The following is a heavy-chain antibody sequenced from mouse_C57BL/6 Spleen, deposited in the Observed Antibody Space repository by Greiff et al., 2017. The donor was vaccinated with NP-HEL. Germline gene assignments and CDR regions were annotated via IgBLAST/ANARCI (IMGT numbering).Heavy chain of an antibody. CDR1: GYAFSSSW. CDR2: IYPGDGDT. D-gene: IGHD2-2*01. J-gene: IGHJ3*01. V-gene: IGHV1-82*01. CDR3: ARMRNGYGGFAD. Sequence: QVQLQQSGPELVKPGASVKISCKASGYAFSSSWMNWVKQRPGKGLEWIGRIYPGDGDTNYNGKFKGKATLTADKSSSTAYMQLSSLTSEDSAVYFCARMRNGYGGFADWGQGTLVTVSA.